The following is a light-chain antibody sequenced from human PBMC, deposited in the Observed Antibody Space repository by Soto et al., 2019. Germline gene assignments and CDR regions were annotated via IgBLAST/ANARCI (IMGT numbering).Light chain of an antibody. CDR2: EVS. J-gene: IGLJ1*01. CDR3: SSFTSTRTYV. CDR1: SSDVGSYNL. V-gene: IGLV2-14*02. Sequence: QSALTQPASVSGSPGQSITISCTGTSSDVGSYNLVSWYQQHPGKAPKLMIYEVSKRPSGVSNRFSGSKSGNTASLTISGLQAEDEADYYCSSFTSTRTYVFGTGTKLTVL.